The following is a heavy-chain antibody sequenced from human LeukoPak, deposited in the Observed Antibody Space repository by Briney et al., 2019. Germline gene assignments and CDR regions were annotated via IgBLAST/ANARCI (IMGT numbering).Heavy chain of an antibody. V-gene: IGHV3-23*01. CDR1: GFTFSSYA. D-gene: IGHD3-9*01. CDR3: AGSRDYGILTGYYTDDY. CDR2: ISGSGGST. J-gene: IGHJ4*02. Sequence: GGSLRLSCAASGFTFSSYAMSWVRQAPGKGLEWVSAISGSGGSTYYADSVKGRFTISRDNSKNTLYLQMNSLRAEDTAVYYCAGSRDYGILTGYYTDDYWGQGTLVTVSS.